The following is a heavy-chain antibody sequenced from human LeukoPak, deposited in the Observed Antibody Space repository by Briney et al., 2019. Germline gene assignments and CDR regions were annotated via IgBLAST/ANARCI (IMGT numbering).Heavy chain of an antibody. CDR1: GFTFSSFG. Sequence: GGTLRLSCAASGFTFSSFGMSWVRQAPGKGLEWVSAISSTGGTAYYADSVKGRFTISRDNSKNTLYLQMNSLRAEDTAVYYCASAYSSSLGADYWGQGTLVTVSS. CDR2: ISSTGGTA. J-gene: IGHJ4*02. V-gene: IGHV3-23*01. D-gene: IGHD6-6*01. CDR3: ASAYSSSLGADY.